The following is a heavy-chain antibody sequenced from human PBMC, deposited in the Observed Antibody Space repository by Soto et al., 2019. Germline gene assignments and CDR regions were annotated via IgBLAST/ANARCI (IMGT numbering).Heavy chain of an antibody. D-gene: IGHD5-12*01. CDR2: INPSGGST. CDR3: ARDLSSWLGDY. V-gene: IGHV1-46*01. Sequence: QVQLVQSGAELKKPGASVKVSCKASGYTFTSYYMHWVRQAPGQGLEWMGVINPSGGSTTYAQKFQGRVTMTRDASTSTGYMELSSLRSEDTAVYYCARDLSSWLGDYWGQGTLVTVSS. J-gene: IGHJ4*02. CDR1: GYTFTSYY.